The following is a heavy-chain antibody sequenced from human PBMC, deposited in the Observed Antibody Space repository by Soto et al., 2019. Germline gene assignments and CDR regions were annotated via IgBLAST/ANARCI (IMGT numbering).Heavy chain of an antibody. CDR1: GYTFTSYG. D-gene: IGHD3-3*01. V-gene: IGHV1-18*01. Sequence: ASVKVSCKASGYTFTSYGISWVRQAPGQGLEWMGWISAYNGNTNYAQKLQGRVTMTTDTSTSTAYMELRSLRSDDTAVYYCAREAPPPYDFWSGYYSTGKDYYYMDVWGKGTTVTVSS. J-gene: IGHJ6*03. CDR3: AREAPPPYDFWSGYYSTGKDYYYMDV. CDR2: ISAYNGNT.